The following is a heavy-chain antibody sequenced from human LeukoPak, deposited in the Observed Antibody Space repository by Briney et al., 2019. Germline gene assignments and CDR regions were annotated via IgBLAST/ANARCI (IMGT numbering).Heavy chain of an antibody. Sequence: PSETLSLXCTVSNGSNSNYYWSWVRQPAGKGLEWIGRIYISGTTNYNPSLKSRITMSLDTSKNQLSLKLSSVTAADTAVYYCARDEGGSGYIDYWGQGTLITVSS. V-gene: IGHV4-4*07. CDR1: NGSNSNYY. CDR2: IYISGTT. J-gene: IGHJ4*02. D-gene: IGHD3-22*01. CDR3: ARDEGGSGYIDY.